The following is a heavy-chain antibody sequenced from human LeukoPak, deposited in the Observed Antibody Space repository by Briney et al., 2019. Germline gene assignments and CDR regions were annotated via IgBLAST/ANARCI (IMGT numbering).Heavy chain of an antibody. CDR2: INPNSGGT. CDR1: GYTFTGYY. J-gene: IGHJ5*02. D-gene: IGHD1-26*01. CDR3: ARVVSGYSGSYTGGNWFDP. Sequence: GASVKVSCKASGYTFTGYYMHWVRQAPGQGLEWMGWINPNSGGTNYAQKFQGRVTMTRDTSISTAYMELSRLRSDDTAVYYCARVVSGYSGSYTGGNWFDPWGQGTLVTVSS. V-gene: IGHV1-2*02.